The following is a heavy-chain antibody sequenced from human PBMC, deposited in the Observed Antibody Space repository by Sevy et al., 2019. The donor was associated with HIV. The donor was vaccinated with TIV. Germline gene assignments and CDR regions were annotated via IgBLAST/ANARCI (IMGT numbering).Heavy chain of an antibody. CDR2: IYTSGST. CDR1: GDSISSYY. CDR3: AGVTGGELGPLWGVNHFDS. D-gene: IGHD1-26*01. Sequence: SETLSLTCTVSGDSISSYYWSWIRQPAGKGLEWIGRIYTSGSTDYNPSLKSRVTMSVDTSKNQFSLNLSSVAAADTAGYYGAGVTGGELGPLWGVNHFDSWGQGTLVTVSS. V-gene: IGHV4-4*07. J-gene: IGHJ4*02.